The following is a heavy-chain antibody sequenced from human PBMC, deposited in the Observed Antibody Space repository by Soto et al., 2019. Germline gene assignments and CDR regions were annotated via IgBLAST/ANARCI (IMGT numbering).Heavy chain of an antibody. Sequence: QVQLVQSGAEVKKPGASVKVSCKASGYTFTSYYMHWVRQAPGQGLEWMGIINPSGGSTSYAQKFQGSVTMTRDTSTSTVYMELSSLRSEDTAVYYCAMETGTTSAFDIWGQGTMVTVSS. CDR1: GYTFTSYY. V-gene: IGHV1-46*03. CDR2: INPSGGST. D-gene: IGHD1-7*01. J-gene: IGHJ3*02. CDR3: AMETGTTSAFDI.